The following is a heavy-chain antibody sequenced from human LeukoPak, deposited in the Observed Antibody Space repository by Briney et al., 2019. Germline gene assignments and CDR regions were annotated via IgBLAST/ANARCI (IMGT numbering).Heavy chain of an antibody. V-gene: IGHV1-69*13. J-gene: IGHJ4*02. D-gene: IGHD3-10*01. CDR3: AKSISANYGSGSYYLNPFDY. CDR1: GGTFSSYA. Sequence: ASVKVSCKASGGTFSSYAISWVRQAPGQGLEWMGGIIPIFGTANYAQKFQGRVTITADESTSTAYMELSSLRSEDTAVYYCAKSISANYGSGSYYLNPFDYWGQGTLVTVSS. CDR2: IIPIFGTA.